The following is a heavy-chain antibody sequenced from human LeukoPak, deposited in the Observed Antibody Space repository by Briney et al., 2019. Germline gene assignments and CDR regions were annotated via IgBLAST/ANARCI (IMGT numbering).Heavy chain of an antibody. Sequence: PGGSLRLSCAASGFTFNTYWMAWVRQAPGKGLEWLAQIKPDGSEEYYADSLKGRFIVSRDNAKNPLYLQMNSLKAEDTAVYFCARSRSKIFDIWGQGTMVTVSS. CDR2: IKPDGSEE. J-gene: IGHJ3*02. CDR3: ARSRSKIFDI. V-gene: IGHV3-7*03. D-gene: IGHD5-24*01. CDR1: GFTFNTYW.